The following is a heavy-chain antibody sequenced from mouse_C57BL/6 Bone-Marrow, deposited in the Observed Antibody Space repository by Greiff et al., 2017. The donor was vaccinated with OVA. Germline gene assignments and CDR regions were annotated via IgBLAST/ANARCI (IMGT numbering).Heavy chain of an antibody. CDR3: TVYDGYYEAY. J-gene: IGHJ3*01. CDR1: GFNIKDYY. D-gene: IGHD2-3*01. V-gene: IGHV14-1*01. CDR2: IDPEDGDS. Sequence: VQLQQSGAELVRPGASVKLSCTASGFNIKDYYMHWVKQRPEQGLEWIGSIDPEDGDSESASEFQGKATMTADTSSNTAYLQISSLTSEDTAVYYCTVYDGYYEAYWGQGTLVTVSA.